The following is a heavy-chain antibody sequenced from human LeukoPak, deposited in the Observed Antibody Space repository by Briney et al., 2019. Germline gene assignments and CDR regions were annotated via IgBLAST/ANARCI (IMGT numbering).Heavy chain of an antibody. Sequence: PGGSLRLSCAASGFTFSSYGLSWVRQAPGKGLEWLASISGSGGSTYYADSVKGRFTISRDNSKNTLYLQMNSLIPEDTAVYYCARGARKGDDYGGFFDYWGQGTLVTVSS. CDR2: ISGSGGST. J-gene: IGHJ4*02. V-gene: IGHV3-23*01. CDR3: ARGARKGDDYGGFFDY. CDR1: GFTFSSYG. D-gene: IGHD4-23*01.